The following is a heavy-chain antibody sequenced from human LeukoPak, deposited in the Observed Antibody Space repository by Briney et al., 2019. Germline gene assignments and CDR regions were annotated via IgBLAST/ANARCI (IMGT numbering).Heavy chain of an antibody. CDR2: IYYSGST. V-gene: IGHV4-59*01. J-gene: IGHJ4*02. CDR3: ARDRAVAGTVCAY. Sequence: SETLSLTCSVSGGSISSYYWSWIRQPPGKGLEWIGYIYYSGSTNYNPSLKSRITISVDTSKNQFSLRLSSVTAADTAVYYCARDRAVAGTVCAYWGQGTLVTVSS. D-gene: IGHD6-19*01. CDR1: GGSISSYY.